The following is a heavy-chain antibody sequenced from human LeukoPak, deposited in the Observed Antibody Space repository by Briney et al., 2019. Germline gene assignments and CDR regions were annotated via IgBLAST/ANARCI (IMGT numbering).Heavy chain of an antibody. Sequence: GASVKVSCKASGYTFTGYYMHWVRQAPGQGLEWMGWINPNSGGTNYAQKFQGRVTMTRDTSISTACMELSRLRSDDTAVYYCARAPITMVRGVRILYFQHWGQGTLVTVSS. CDR2: INPNSGGT. CDR1: GYTFTGYY. D-gene: IGHD3-10*01. CDR3: ARAPITMVRGVRILYFQH. V-gene: IGHV1-2*02. J-gene: IGHJ1*01.